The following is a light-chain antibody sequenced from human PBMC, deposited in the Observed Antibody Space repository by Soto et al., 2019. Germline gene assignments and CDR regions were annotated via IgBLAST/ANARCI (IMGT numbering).Light chain of an antibody. Sequence: QSVLTQPPSVSAAPGQAVTISCSGGSSNIGSNYVSWYQQLPGTAPEVLIYDDHKRPSGIPDRFSGSKSGTSATLDITGLQTGDEADYYCATLDSSLRAAVFGGGTKLTVL. CDR2: DDH. CDR3: ATLDSSLRAAV. J-gene: IGLJ2*01. CDR1: SSNIGSNY. V-gene: IGLV1-51*01.